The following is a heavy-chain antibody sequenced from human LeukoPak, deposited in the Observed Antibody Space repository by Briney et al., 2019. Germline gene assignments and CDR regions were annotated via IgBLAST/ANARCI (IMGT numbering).Heavy chain of an antibody. CDR1: GGSFSGYY. D-gene: IGHD5-12*01. Sequence: SETLSLTCAVYGGSFSGYYWSWIRQPPEKGLEWIGEINHSGSTNYNPSLKSRVTISVDTSKNQFSLKLSSVTAADTAVYYCASPVQEMATIRTDYWGQGTLVTVSS. CDR3: ASPVQEMATIRTDY. V-gene: IGHV4-34*01. CDR2: INHSGST. J-gene: IGHJ4*02.